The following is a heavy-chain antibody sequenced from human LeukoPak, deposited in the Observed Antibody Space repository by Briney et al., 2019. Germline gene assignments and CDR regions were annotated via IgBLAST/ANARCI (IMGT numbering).Heavy chain of an antibody. CDR2: MNPSGHT. Sequence: ASVKVSCRPSGYTFTTYDINWVRQASGQGLEWMGWMNPSGHTGYAQKFQGRVIMTRATSTGTAYMELYSMSSEDTAIYYFVRYFSGRGYISADADYCGQGTLVTVSS. CDR3: VRYFSGRGYISADADY. D-gene: IGHD5-18*01. CDR1: GYTFTTYD. J-gene: IGHJ4*02. V-gene: IGHV1-8*01.